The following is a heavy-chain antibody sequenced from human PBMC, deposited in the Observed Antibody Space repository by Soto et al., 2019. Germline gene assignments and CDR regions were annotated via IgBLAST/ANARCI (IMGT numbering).Heavy chain of an antibody. D-gene: IGHD6-19*01. CDR3: ARGRHMEQWLVLKGYNWFDP. J-gene: IGHJ5*02. CDR1: GGSFSGYY. V-gene: IGHV4-34*01. Sequence: SETLSLTCAVYGGSFSGYYLSWIRQPPGKGLEWIGEINHSGSTNYNPSLKSRVTISVDTSKNQFSLKLSSVTAADTAVYYCARGRHMEQWLVLKGYNWFDPWGQGTLVTVYS. CDR2: INHSGST.